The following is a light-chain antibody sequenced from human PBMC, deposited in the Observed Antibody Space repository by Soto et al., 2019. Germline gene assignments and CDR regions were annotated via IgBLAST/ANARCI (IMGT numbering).Light chain of an antibody. CDR2: KVS. Sequence: DALMTQSPLSLPVTLGQPASISCTCSQSLVTSDGDTYLSWYQLRPGQSPRRLIYKVSNRDAGVPDRFSGSASGIDFTLKISRVEAEDVGVYYCMQSTYWPTFGQGTKLEIK. J-gene: IGKJ2*01. CDR1: QSLVTSDGDTY. V-gene: IGKV2-30*01. CDR3: MQSTYWPT.